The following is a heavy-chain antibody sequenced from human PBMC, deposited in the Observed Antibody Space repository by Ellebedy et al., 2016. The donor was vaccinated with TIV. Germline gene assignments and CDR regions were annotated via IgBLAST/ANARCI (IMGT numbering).Heavy chain of an antibody. CDR2: ISYDGSIK. CDR1: GPSFSNHG. V-gene: IGHV3-30*18. D-gene: IGHD5-12*01. Sequence: GESLKISXAASGPSFSNHGMHWVRQAPGKGLEWVSLISYDGSIKDYAESVKGRFTVSKDHSKKTMFLQMNSLRAEDTAVYYCAKDPTTGYDRYYFDYWGRGTLVTVSS. CDR3: AKDPTTGYDRYYFDY. J-gene: IGHJ4*02.